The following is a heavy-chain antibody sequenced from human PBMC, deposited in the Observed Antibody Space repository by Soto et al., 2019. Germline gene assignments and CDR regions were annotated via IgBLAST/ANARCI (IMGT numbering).Heavy chain of an antibody. D-gene: IGHD5-12*01. J-gene: IGHJ4*02. Sequence: EVQLVESGGGLVQPGGSLRVSCAASGFTFSRYSMNWVRQAPGKGLEWLSYIDTSGTTMYYADSVKGRFIISRDNAKNSLYLQMNSLRDEDTAVYHCARGGVATIFGDSWGQGTLVTVSS. V-gene: IGHV3-48*02. CDR1: GFTFSRYS. CDR3: ARGGVATIFGDS. CDR2: IDTSGTTM.